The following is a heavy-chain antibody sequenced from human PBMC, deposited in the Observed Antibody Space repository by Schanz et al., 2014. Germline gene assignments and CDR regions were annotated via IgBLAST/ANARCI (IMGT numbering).Heavy chain of an antibody. CDR2: VYMSAAST. Sequence: VQLLESGGGLVKPGGSLRLSCAVSGFTVSSNYMSWVRQAPGKGLEWVSTVYMSAASTRYADSVKGRFIISRDSSKNTLFLQMNSLRPEDTALYFCARDEGRDGYNLAFDVWGQGTLVTVSS. D-gene: IGHD5-12*01. CDR1: GFTVSSNY. J-gene: IGHJ3*01. V-gene: IGHV3-53*01. CDR3: ARDEGRDGYNLAFDV.